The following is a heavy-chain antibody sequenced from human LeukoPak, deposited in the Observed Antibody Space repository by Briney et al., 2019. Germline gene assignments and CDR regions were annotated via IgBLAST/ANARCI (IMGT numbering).Heavy chain of an antibody. CDR3: AISPEFDN. CDR2: ISYDGSNK. J-gene: IGHJ4*01. Sequence: SLPLSCAASGFTFSSYGMHWVRQAPGKGLEWVAVISYDGSNKYYADSVKGRFTISRDNSKNTLYLQMNSLRAEDTAVYYCAISPEFDNWGHGTLVTVSS. CDR1: GFTFSSYG. D-gene: IGHD1-14*01. V-gene: IGHV3-30*03.